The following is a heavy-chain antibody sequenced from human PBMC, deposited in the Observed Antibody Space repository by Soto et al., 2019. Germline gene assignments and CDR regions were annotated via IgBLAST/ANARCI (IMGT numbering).Heavy chain of an antibody. J-gene: IGHJ5*01. CDR2: IKQDGSEK. V-gene: IGHV3-7*03. CDR3: AKDPTNGEPKYNWFDP. CDR1: GFTFSDYW. Sequence: VGALRLSCAASGFTFSDYWMSWVRQTPGKGLEWVANIKQDGSEKSYVDSVKGRFTISRDNAGNSLYLQMSSLRAEDTAVYYCAKDPTNGEPKYNWFDPRGQGTLVTGSS. D-gene: IGHD3-10*01.